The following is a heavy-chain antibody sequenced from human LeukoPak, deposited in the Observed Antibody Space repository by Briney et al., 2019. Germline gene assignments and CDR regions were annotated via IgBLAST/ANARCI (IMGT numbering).Heavy chain of an antibody. CDR1: GFTFSTYG. V-gene: IGHV3-30*02. J-gene: IGHJ4*02. CDR2: IRSNGGSE. D-gene: IGHD3-10*01. Sequence: PGGSLRLSCVASGFTFSTYGMHWARQAPGKGLEWVAFIRSNGGSEFYVDSVKGRFTISRDNSKNTVYLQMSSLRVEDTAVYYCARDPAGFWGQGTLVTVSS. CDR3: ARDPAGF.